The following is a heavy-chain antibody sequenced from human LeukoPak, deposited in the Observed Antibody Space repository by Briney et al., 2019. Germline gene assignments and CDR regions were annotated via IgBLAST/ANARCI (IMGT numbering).Heavy chain of an antibody. Sequence: SVKVPCKASGGTFSSYAISWVRQAPGQGLEWMGGIIPIFGTANYAQKFQGRVTITADESTSTAYMELSSLRSEDTAVYYCARSIVVVVARDWYFDYWGRGTLVTVSS. V-gene: IGHV1-69*13. CDR3: ARSIVVVVARDWYFDY. D-gene: IGHD2-15*01. J-gene: IGHJ4*02. CDR2: IIPIFGTA. CDR1: GGTFSSYA.